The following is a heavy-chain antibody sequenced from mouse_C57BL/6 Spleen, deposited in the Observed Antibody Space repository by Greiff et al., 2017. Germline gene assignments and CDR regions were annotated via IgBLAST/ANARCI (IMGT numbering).Heavy chain of an antibody. Sequence: QVQLQQSGAELVRPGASVKLSCKASGYTFTDYYINWVKQRPGQGLEWIARIYPGSGNTYYNEKFKGKATLTAEKSSSTAYMQLSSLTSEDSAVYFCARLGYYSYYFDYWGQGTTLTVSS. CDR2: IYPGSGNT. V-gene: IGHV1-76*01. CDR1: GYTFTDYY. J-gene: IGHJ2*01. CDR3: ARLGYYSYYFDY. D-gene: IGHD2-3*01.